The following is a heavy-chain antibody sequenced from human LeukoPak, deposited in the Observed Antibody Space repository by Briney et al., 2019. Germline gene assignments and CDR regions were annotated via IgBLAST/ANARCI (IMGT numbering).Heavy chain of an antibody. CDR1: GFTFSSYS. J-gene: IGHJ4*02. D-gene: IGHD1-26*01. CDR2: ISSSSSYI. V-gene: IGHV3-21*01. Sequence: GGSLRLSCAASGFTFSSYSMNWVRQAPGKGLEWVSSISSSSSYIYYADSVKGRFTISRDNAKNSLYLQMNSLRAEDTAVYYCAREGGEWELLRTFDDWGQGTLVTVSS. CDR3: AREGGEWELLRTFDD.